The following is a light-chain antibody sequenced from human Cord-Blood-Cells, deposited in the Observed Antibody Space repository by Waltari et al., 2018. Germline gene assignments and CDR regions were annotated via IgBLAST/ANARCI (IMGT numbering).Light chain of an antibody. CDR3: QQYYSTPLT. CDR2: WAS. J-gene: IGKJ4*01. Sequence: DIVMTQSPDSLAVSLGERATINCKSSQSVLYSSNNKNYSAWYQQKPGQPPKLLIYWASTRESGVPDRFSGSGYGTDFTLTISSLQAEDVAVYYCQQYYSTPLTFGGGTKVEIK. V-gene: IGKV4-1*01. CDR1: QSVLYSSNNKNY.